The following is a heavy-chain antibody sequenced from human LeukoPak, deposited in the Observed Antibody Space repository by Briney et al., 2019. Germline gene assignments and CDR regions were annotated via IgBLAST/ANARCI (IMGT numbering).Heavy chain of an antibody. CDR1: GGSIRSSSYY. D-gene: IGHD6-19*01. J-gene: IGHJ4*02. CDR3: ARQVVAVAGTGYFDY. Sequence: SETLSLTCTVSGGSIRSSSYYWGWIRQPPGKGLEWIGSIYYSGSTYYNASLKSRGTISVGTSKNQFSLKLNSVTAADTAVYFCARQVVAVAGTGYFDYWAREPWSPSPQ. CDR2: IYYSGST. V-gene: IGHV4-39*01.